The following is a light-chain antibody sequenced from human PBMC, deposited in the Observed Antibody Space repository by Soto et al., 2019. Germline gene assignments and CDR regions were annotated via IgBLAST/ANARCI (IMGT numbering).Light chain of an antibody. V-gene: IGKV1-5*01. CDR1: HNIERW. CDR2: DAS. Sequence: IEMTQPPSTLSVSLGDRVTITCRASHNIERWMASYQQKPGKAPSLLIFDASTLHSGVPSLFSGSGSGKDFTLTISSLQPDDFATYYCQQFANSKTFGQGTKVDIK. CDR3: QQFANSKT. J-gene: IGKJ1*01.